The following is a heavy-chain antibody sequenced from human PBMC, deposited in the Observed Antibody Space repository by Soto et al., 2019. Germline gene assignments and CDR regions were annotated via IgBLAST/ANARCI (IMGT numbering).Heavy chain of an antibody. D-gene: IGHD3-10*01. CDR1: GFTFSNSV. Sequence: EVQLLESGGGFIQPGGSLGLSCAASGFTFSNSVMAWVRQAPGKGLELVSAISATGTISFYGDSVKGRFTVSRDNSKDTLYLHMGSLRADDTALYYCAKMAWLGDPPGGDFWGQGTLVTVSS. V-gene: IGHV3-23*01. J-gene: IGHJ4*02. CDR3: AKMAWLGDPPGGDF. CDR2: ISATGTIS.